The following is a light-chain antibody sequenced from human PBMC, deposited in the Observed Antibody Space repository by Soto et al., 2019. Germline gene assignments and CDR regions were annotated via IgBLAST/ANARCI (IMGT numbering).Light chain of an antibody. CDR1: QSISSW. J-gene: IGKJ1*01. CDR3: QQYNSYWWT. V-gene: IGKV1-5*03. Sequence: DIQMTKPLSTLLASVGDRVTIISRASQSISSWWAWYQQKPGKAPKLLIYKASSLESGVPSRFSGSGSGTEFTLTISSLQPDDFATYYCQQYNSYWWTFGQGTKVEIK. CDR2: KAS.